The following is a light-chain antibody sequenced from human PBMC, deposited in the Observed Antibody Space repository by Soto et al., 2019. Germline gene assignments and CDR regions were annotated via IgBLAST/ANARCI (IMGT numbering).Light chain of an antibody. CDR1: QSISSY. J-gene: IGKJ5*01. V-gene: IGKV1-39*01. CDR2: AAT. Sequence: DIQITQSPSSLSASVGDRVTITCRASQSISSYLNWYQQKPGKAPKLLIYAATTLQSGVPSRFSGSGSGTDFTLTINSLQTEDFATYYCQQLHSYPFTFGQGTRREIK. CDR3: QQLHSYPFT.